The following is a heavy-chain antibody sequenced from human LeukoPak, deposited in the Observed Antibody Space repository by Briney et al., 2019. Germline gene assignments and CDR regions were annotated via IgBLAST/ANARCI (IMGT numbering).Heavy chain of an antibody. V-gene: IGHV4-30-2*01. CDR2: IYHSGST. CDR3: AGGGDYYYYGMDV. CDR1: GVSISSGGYS. D-gene: IGHD2-15*01. Sequence: SETLSLTCAVSGVSISSGGYSWSWIRQPPGKGLEWIGYIYHSGSTYYNPSLKGRVTISVDTSKNQFSLKLSSVTAADTAVYYCAGGGDYYYYGMDVWGQGTTVTVSS. J-gene: IGHJ6*02.